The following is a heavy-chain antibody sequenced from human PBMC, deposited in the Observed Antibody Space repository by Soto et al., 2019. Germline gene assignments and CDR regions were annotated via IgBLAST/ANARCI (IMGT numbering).Heavy chain of an antibody. J-gene: IGHJ5*02. CDR1: VGTFSSYA. V-gene: IGHV1-69*01. CDR2: LIPIFGTA. CDR3: ARDLWFGELIPTNWFDP. Sequence: QGQLVQSGAEVKKPGSSVKVSCKASVGTFSSYAISWVRQAPGQGLEWMGGLIPIFGTANYAQKFQGRVTITADESTSTAYMELSSLRSEDTAVYYCARDLWFGELIPTNWFDPWGQGTLVTVSS. D-gene: IGHD3-10*01.